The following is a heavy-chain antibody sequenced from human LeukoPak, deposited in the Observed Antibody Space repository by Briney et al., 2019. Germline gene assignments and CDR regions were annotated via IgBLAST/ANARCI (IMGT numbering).Heavy chain of an antibody. J-gene: IGHJ5*02. CDR3: AREGTYGSGSYYA. CDR2: IYYSGST. Sequence: KPSETLSLTCTVSGGSISSGDYYWSWIRQPPGKGLEWIGYIYYSGSTYYNPSLKSRVTISVDTSKNQFSLKLSSVTAADTAVYYCAREGTYGSGSYYAWGQGTLVTVSS. V-gene: IGHV4-30-4*01. CDR1: GGSISSGDYY. D-gene: IGHD3-10*01.